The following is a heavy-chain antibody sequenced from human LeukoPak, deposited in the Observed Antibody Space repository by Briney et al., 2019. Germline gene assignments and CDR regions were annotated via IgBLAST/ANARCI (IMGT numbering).Heavy chain of an antibody. Sequence: SETLSLTCSVSGYSITNYYWSWVRQPPGKGLEWIGYIYFSGSTKYNPSLKSRVTISVDTSKNQFSLKLSSVTPADTAVYYCARTVPLSYYYDSSGYYYDYWGQGTLVTVSS. V-gene: IGHV4-59*01. D-gene: IGHD3-22*01. J-gene: IGHJ4*02. CDR2: IYFSGST. CDR3: ARTVPLSYYYDSSGYYYDY. CDR1: GYSITNYY.